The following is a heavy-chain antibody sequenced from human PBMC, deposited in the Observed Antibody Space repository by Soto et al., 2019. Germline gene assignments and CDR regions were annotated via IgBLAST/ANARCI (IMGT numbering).Heavy chain of an antibody. D-gene: IGHD5-18*01. V-gene: IGHV3-33*01. J-gene: IGHJ6*02. CDR1: GFTFSTYG. CDR2: IWYDGTNA. CDR3: ARVEAPLIHSDHYYYGMAD. Sequence: QVHLVESGGGVVRPGRSLRLACEASGFTFSTYGMHWVRQAPGKGLQWVAVIWYDGTNAYYADSVQGRFTISRYKSKDTLYLEMNNLRTEDTAVYYCARVEAPLIHSDHYYYGMADWGQGTTVT.